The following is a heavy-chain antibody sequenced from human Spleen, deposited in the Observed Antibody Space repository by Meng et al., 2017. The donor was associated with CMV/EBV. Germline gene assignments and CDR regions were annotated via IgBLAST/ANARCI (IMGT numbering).Heavy chain of an antibody. CDR1: EFTFSSYA. CDR3: ARGGTIFGVVKVPGGAFDI. D-gene: IGHD3-3*01. Sequence: GESLKISCAASEFTFSSYAMSWVRQAPGRGLAWVSAITASGGSTYYADSVKGRFTVSRDNSKNTLYLQMNSLRAEDTAVYYCARGGTIFGVVKVPGGAFDIWGQGTMVTVSS. CDR2: ITASGGST. J-gene: IGHJ3*02. V-gene: IGHV3-23*01.